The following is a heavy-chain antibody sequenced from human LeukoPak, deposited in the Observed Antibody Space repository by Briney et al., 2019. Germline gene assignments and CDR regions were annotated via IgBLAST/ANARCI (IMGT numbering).Heavy chain of an antibody. J-gene: IGHJ4*02. D-gene: IGHD3-3*01. CDR3: AKHNPTIFGVPNPFDY. CDR1: GFAFGSEA. CDR2: ISPGGGTT. Sequence: GGSLRLSCAVSGFAFGSEAMSWVRQSPARGLEWVASISPGGGTTYYADYVKGRFIISRDNSKNTLYLQMNSLRAEDTAVYYCAKHNPTIFGVPNPFDYWGQGTLVTVSS. V-gene: IGHV3-23*01.